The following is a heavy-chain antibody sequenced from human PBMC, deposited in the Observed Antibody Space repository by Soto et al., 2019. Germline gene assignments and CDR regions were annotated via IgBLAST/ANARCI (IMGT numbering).Heavy chain of an antibody. CDR2: ISYEGSHN. CDR3: ARGAEYQLLSRDYFYGMDV. D-gene: IGHD2-2*01. Sequence: QVQLVEAGGGVVQPGRSLSISFGASGLTFNSHGMHWFRQAPGKVLEWVEFISYEGSHNFYAESVTGRFTIARDNSKNTLYLQMNSLRREDTAVYYCARGAEYQLLSRDYFYGMDVWGQVTTVTVAS. CDR1: GLTFNSHG. J-gene: IGHJ6*02. V-gene: IGHV3-30*03.